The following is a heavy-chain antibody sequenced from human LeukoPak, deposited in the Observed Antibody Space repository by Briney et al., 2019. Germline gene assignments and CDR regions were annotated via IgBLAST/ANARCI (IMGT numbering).Heavy chain of an antibody. Sequence: SGTLSLTCAVSGDTIISTRWWNWVRQPPGKGLEWIGEIYHSGSTNYNPSLKSRVTMSADKSKNYFSLKVTSVTAADTAVYFCTRSPRSGSNFESWGQGILVTVSS. CDR3: TRSPRSGSNFES. CDR2: IYHSGST. J-gene: IGHJ4*02. V-gene: IGHV4-4*02. CDR1: GDTIISTRW. D-gene: IGHD3-10*01.